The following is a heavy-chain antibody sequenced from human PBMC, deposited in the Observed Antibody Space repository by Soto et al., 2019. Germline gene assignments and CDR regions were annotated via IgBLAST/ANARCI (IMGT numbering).Heavy chain of an antibody. V-gene: IGHV1-8*01. D-gene: IGHD3-10*01. Sequence: ASVKVSCKASGYTFTSYDINWVRQATGQGLEWMGWMNPNSGNTGYAQKFQGRVTMTRNTSISTAYMELSSLRSEDTAVYYCARGVPLVRGVPSEYNYYYYMDVWGKGTTVTVSS. CDR3: ARGVPLVRGVPSEYNYYYYMDV. CDR2: MNPNSGNT. CDR1: GYTFTSYD. J-gene: IGHJ6*03.